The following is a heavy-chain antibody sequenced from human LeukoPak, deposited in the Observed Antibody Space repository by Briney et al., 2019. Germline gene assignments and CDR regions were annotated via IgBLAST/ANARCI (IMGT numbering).Heavy chain of an antibody. V-gene: IGHV4-59*08. D-gene: IGHD3-22*01. J-gene: IGHJ4*02. CDR3: ARQVTTGFDY. CDR2: IYYSGST. CDR1: GGSISSYY. Sequence: SETLSLTCTVSGGSISSYYWSWIRQPPGKGLEWIGYIYYSGSTNYNPSLKSRVTISVDTSKNQFSLKLSSVTAADTAVYYCARQVTTGFDYWGQGTLVTDSS.